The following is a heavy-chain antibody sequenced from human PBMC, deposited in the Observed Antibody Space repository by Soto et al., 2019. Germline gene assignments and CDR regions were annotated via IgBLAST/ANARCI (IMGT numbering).Heavy chain of an antibody. CDR1: GSTFTSYA. CDR3: AREGPPEDY. Sequence: QVQLVQSGAEVKKPGASVKVSCKASGSTFTSYAISWVRQAPGQGLEWMGWISAYNGNTKYAQKVQGRVTMTTDTATSTADMELRSLRSDDTAVYYCAREGPPEDYWGQGTLVTVSS. V-gene: IGHV1-18*01. CDR2: ISAYNGNT. J-gene: IGHJ4*02.